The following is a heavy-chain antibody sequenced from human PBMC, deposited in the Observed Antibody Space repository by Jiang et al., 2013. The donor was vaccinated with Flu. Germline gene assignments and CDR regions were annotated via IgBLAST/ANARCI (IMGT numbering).Heavy chain of an antibody. Sequence: PGGSLRLSCAASGFTFSSYWMHWVRQAPGKGLVWVSRINSDGSSTSYADSVKGRFTISRDNAKNTLYLQMNSLRAEDTAVYYCARGGDHDYGDYWFDPWGQGTLVTVSS. CDR2: INSDGSST. CDR1: GFTFSSYW. CDR3: ARGGDHDYGDYWFDP. J-gene: IGHJ5*02. D-gene: IGHD4-17*01. V-gene: IGHV3-74*01.